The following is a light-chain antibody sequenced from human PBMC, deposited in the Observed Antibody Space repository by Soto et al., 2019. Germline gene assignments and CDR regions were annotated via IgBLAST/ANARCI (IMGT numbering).Light chain of an antibody. CDR1: SSDVGGYNY. CDR2: DVS. Sequence: QSALPQPASVSGSPGPSITISCTGTSSDVGGYNYVSWYQQHPGKAPKLRIYDVSNRPSGVSNRFSGSKSGNTASLTISGLQAEDEADYYCSSYTSSSTRVFGGGTKLTVL. V-gene: IGLV2-14*01. J-gene: IGLJ3*02. CDR3: SSYTSSSTRV.